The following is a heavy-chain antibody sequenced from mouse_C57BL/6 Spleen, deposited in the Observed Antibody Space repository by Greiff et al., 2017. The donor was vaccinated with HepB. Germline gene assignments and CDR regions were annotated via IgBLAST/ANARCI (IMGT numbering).Heavy chain of an antibody. CDR1: GYTFTSYG. V-gene: IGHV1-81*01. CDR3: ARALYYAMDY. Sequence: QVQLKESGAELARPGASVQLSCKASGYTFTSYGISWVKQRTGQGLEWIGEIYPRSGNTYYNEKFKGKATLTADKSSSTAYMELRSLTSEDSAVYFCARALYYAMDYWGQGTSVTVSS. CDR2: IYPRSGNT. J-gene: IGHJ4*01.